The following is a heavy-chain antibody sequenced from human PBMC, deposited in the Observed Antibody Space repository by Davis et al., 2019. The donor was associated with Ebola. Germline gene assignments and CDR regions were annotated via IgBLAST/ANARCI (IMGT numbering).Heavy chain of an antibody. CDR1: GFTFSSYW. CDR3: AKGTPYDSRAFDY. CDR2: ISWNSGSI. Sequence: PGGSLRLSCAASGFTFSSYWMHWVRLAPGKGLEWVSGISWNSGSIGYADSVKGRFTISRDNAKNSLYLQMNSLRAEDTALYYCAKGTPYDSRAFDYWGQGTLVTVSS. D-gene: IGHD3-22*01. J-gene: IGHJ4*02. V-gene: IGHV3-9*01.